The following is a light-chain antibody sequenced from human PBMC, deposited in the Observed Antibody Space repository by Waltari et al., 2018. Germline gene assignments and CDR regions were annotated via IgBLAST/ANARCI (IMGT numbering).Light chain of an antibody. Sequence: QSVLTQPPSVSAAPGQRVTISCSGGSSNIGNNYVSWYRQFPGTAPKLLIYEDNERPSGVPGRVSGSKSGTSATLDITGLQAGDEADYYCGTWDSSLSGAVFGGGTHLTVL. J-gene: IGLJ7*01. V-gene: IGLV1-51*01. CDR2: EDN. CDR1: SSNIGNNY. CDR3: GTWDSSLSGAV.